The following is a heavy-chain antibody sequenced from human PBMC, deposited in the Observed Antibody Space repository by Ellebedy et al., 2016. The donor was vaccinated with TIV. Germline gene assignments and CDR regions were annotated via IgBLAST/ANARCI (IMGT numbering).Heavy chain of an antibody. CDR1: GFTLSKYW. Sequence: GGSLRLSCTASGFTLSKYWMTWVRQAPGKGLEWVANINEDGTKKHYVESVKGRFTISRDIAGSSLYLQMSSLGAEDTALYYCARAIYGASYLWGRGTLVTVSS. J-gene: IGHJ2*01. V-gene: IGHV3-7*01. D-gene: IGHD4-17*01. CDR3: ARAIYGASYL. CDR2: INEDGTKK.